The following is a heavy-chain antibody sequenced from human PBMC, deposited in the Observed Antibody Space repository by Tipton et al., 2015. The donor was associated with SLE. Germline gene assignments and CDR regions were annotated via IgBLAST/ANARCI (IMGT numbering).Heavy chain of an antibody. J-gene: IGHJ4*02. CDR3: AKDYNYDYPDYN. Sequence: GLVKPSETLSLTCTVSGGSFSSHYWSWIRQSPGKGLEWIGYVYYTGSTNYNPSLKSRVTISVDTSKNQFSLKLSSVTAADTAVYYCAKDYNYDYPDYNWGQGTLVTVSS. CDR2: VYYTGST. D-gene: IGHD4-17*01. V-gene: IGHV4-59*11. CDR1: GGSFSSHY.